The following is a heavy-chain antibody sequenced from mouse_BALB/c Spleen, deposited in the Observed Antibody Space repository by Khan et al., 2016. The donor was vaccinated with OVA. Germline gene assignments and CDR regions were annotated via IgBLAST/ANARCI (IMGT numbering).Heavy chain of an antibody. CDR1: GYTFTDYS. Sequence: QIQLVQSGPELKKPGETVKISCKASGYTFTDYSMHWVTQAPGKGLKWMGWINTETGEPTYADDFKGRFAFSLETSASTAYLQINNLKHEDTATYVCARGGGSYAMAYWGQGTSVTVSS. CDR2: INTETGEP. J-gene: IGHJ4*01. V-gene: IGHV9-2-1*01. CDR3: ARGGGSYAMAY.